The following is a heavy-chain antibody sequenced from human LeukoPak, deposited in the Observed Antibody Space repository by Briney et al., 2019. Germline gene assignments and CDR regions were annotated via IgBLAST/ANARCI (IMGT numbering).Heavy chain of an antibody. CDR2: ISSSSSYI. CDR3: ARGRPYCSGGSCSDSLDY. Sequence: PGGSLRLSCAASGFTFSSYSMNWVRQAPGKGLEWVSSISSSSSYIYYADSVKGRFTISRDNAKNSLYLQINSLRAEDTAVYYCARGRPYCSGGSCSDSLDYWGQGTLVTVSS. J-gene: IGHJ4*02. V-gene: IGHV3-21*01. CDR1: GFTFSSYS. D-gene: IGHD2-15*01.